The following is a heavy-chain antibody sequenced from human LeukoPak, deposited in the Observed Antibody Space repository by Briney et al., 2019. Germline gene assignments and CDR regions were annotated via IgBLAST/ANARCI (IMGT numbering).Heavy chain of an antibody. J-gene: IGHJ4*02. V-gene: IGHV3-74*01. D-gene: IGHD3-3*01. CDR3: ASTPFYDFWSGYYGGFDY. CDR2: INSDGSST. CDR1: GFTFSSYW. Sequence: PGGSLRLSCAASGFTFSSYWMHWVRQAPGKGLVWVSRINSDGSSTSYADSVKGRFTISRDNAKNTLYLQMNSLRAEDTAVYYCASTPFYDFWSGYYGGFDYWGRGTLVTVSS.